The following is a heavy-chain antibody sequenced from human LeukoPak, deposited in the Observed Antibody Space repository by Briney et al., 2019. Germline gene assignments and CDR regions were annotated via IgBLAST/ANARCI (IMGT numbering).Heavy chain of an antibody. J-gene: IGHJ4*02. CDR3: ARCVGLGRYFFDH. V-gene: IGHV4-34*01. CDR1: GGSFSGDY. D-gene: IGHD3/OR15-3a*01. Sequence: SETLSLTCAVYGGSFSGDYWSWIRQPPGKGLEWIGEIDSRGSINYNPALKSRVTLSIDTWKNQFSLKLNSVTAADTAVFYCARCVGLGRYFFDHWGQGALVTVSS. CDR2: IDSRGSI.